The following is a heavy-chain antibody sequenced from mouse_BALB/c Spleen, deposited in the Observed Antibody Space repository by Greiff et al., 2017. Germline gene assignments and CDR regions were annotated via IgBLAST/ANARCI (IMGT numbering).Heavy chain of an antibody. J-gene: IGHJ2*01. V-gene: IGHV2-9*02. D-gene: IGHD2-1*01. CDR3: ARDPGRGNYYFDY. CDR1: GFSLTSYG. Sequence: QVQLKESGPGLVAPSQSLSITCTVSGFSLTSYGVHWVRQPPGKGLEWLGVIWAGGSTNYNSALMSRLSISKDNSKSQVFLKMNSLQTDDTAMYYCARDPGRGNYYFDYWGQGTTLTVSS. CDR2: IWAGGST.